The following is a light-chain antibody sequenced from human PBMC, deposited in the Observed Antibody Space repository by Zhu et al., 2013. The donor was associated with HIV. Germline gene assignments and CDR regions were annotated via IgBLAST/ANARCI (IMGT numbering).Light chain of an antibody. CDR3: QQYNTYPLT. J-gene: IGKJ5*01. Sequence: DIQMTQSPSTLSASVGDRVTITCRASQSIGSWLAWYQQKPGKAPKSLIFGASNVHSGVPSRFSGSGSGTDFTLTISSLQPEDFATYYCQQYNTYPLTFGQGTRLDIK. V-gene: IGKV1-5*01. CDR1: QSIGSW. CDR2: GAS.